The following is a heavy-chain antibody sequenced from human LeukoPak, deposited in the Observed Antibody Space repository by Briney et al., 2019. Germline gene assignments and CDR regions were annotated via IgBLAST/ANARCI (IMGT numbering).Heavy chain of an antibody. Sequence: GGSLRLSCAASGFTFSSYGMHWVRQAPGKGLEWVAFIRYDGSNKYYADSVKGRFTISRDNSKNTLFLQMNNLRSEDTALYYCVSPTADYPFLYYFDSWGQGTLVTVSS. J-gene: IGHJ4*02. CDR3: VSPTADYPFLYYFDS. D-gene: IGHD5-12*01. CDR1: GFTFSSYG. CDR2: IRYDGSNK. V-gene: IGHV3-30*02.